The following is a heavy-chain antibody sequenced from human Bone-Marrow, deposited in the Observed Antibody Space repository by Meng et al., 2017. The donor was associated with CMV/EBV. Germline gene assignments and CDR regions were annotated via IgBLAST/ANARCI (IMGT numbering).Heavy chain of an antibody. CDR3: ARDSGAIFGVVTTYYFDY. Sequence: ETLSLTCAASGFTFSSYWMSWVRQAPGKGLEWVANIKQDGSEKYYVDSVKGRFTISRDNAKNSLYLQMNSLRAEDTAVYYCARDSGAIFGVVTTYYFDYWGQGTLVTVSS. J-gene: IGHJ4*02. D-gene: IGHD3-3*01. CDR2: IKQDGSEK. CDR1: GFTFSSYW. V-gene: IGHV3-7*01.